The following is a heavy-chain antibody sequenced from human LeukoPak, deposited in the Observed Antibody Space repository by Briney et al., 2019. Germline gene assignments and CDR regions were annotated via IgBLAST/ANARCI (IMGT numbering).Heavy chain of an antibody. V-gene: IGHV1-2*06. J-gene: IGHJ4*02. D-gene: IGHD2-2*01. CDR1: GYTFTGYY. CDR3: ARVQRYCSSTSCYGMGY. CDR2: INPNSGGT. Sequence: ASVKVSCKASGYTFTGYYMHWVRQAPGQGLEWMGRINPNSGGTNYAQKFQGRVTMTRDTSISTAYMELSRLRSDDTAVYYCARVQRYCSSTSCYGMGYWGQGTLVTVSS.